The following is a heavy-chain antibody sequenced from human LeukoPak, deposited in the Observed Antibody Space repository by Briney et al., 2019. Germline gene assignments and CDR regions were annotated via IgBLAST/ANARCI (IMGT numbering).Heavy chain of an antibody. V-gene: IGHV3-30-3*01. CDR1: GFTFSSYA. CDR3: AKDGVLVFGGVIVMDY. J-gene: IGHJ4*02. CDR2: ISYDGSNK. Sequence: GRSLRLSCAASGFTFSSYAMHWVLQAPGKGLEWVAVISYDGSNKYYADSVKGRFTISRDNSKNTLYLQMNSLRAEDTAVYYCAKDGVLVFGGVIVMDYWGQGTLVTVSS. D-gene: IGHD3-16*02.